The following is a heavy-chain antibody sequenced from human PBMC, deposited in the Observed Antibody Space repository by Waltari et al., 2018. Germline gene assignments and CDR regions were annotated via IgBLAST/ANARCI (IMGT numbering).Heavy chain of an antibody. CDR2: IYWNDDK. V-gene: IGHV2-5*01. CDR1: GFSVSTSGVS. J-gene: IGHJ4*02. Sequence: QITLKESGPTLVKPTQTVALTCTFPGFSVSTSGVSLSWIRKPPGEALEWLALIYWNDDKRYSPSLKSRLTITKDTSKNQVVLTMANMDPVDTATYYCAHRGSTLAFEYWGQGTLVTVSS. CDR3: AHRGSTLAFEY.